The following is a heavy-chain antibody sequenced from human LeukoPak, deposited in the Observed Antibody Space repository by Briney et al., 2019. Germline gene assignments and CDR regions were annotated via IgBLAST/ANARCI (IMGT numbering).Heavy chain of an antibody. CDR3: ARAKWELPYFDY. Sequence: SETLSLTCTVSGGSISSSSYCWGWIRQPPGKGLEWIGSIYYSGSTYYNPSLKNRVTISVDTPKNQFSLKLSSVTAADTAVYYCARAKWELPYFDYWGQGTLVTVSS. CDR2: IYYSGST. V-gene: IGHV4-39*07. D-gene: IGHD1-26*01. CDR1: GGSISSSSYC. J-gene: IGHJ4*02.